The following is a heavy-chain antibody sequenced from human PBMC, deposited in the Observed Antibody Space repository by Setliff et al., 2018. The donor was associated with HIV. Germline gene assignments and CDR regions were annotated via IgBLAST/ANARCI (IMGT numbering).Heavy chain of an antibody. V-gene: IGHV4-34*01. J-gene: IGHJ6*02. CDR3: ARESPDGLDV. Sequence: SETLSLTCAVSGGTFSLHYYTWIRQSPLRGLEWIGEINHSGGTRYNPSLESRVTMSVDTSKNQFSLKLTSVTAADTAVYYCARESPDGLDVWGQGTTVTVSS. CDR2: INHSGGT. CDR1: GGTFSLHY.